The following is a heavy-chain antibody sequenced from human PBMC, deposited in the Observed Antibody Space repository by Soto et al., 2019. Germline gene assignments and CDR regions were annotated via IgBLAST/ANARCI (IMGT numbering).Heavy chain of an antibody. V-gene: IGHV4-34*01. CDR2: INHSGST. J-gene: IGHJ4*02. Sequence: QVQLQQWGAGLLKPSETLSLTCAVYGGSFSGYYWSWIRQPPGKGLEWIGEINHSGSTNYNPSLKSRVTISVDTSKNQFSLKLSSVPAADTAVYYCARGSIRYLRRGVFDYWGQGTLVTVSS. D-gene: IGHD1-20*01. CDR1: GGSFSGYY. CDR3: ARGSIRYLRRGVFDY.